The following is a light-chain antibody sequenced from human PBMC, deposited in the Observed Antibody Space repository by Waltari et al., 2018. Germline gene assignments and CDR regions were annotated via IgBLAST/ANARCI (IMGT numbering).Light chain of an antibody. CDR2: RNN. V-gene: IGLV1-40*01. Sequence: QSVLTQPPSVSGAPGQRVAISCTGTTSNIGAGFDVHWYRQDPGTAPKLLIYRNNYRPSGVPDRFSGSKSGTSASLAISALQAADDSDYYCQSYDTGLSAYVFGTGTKVIVL. J-gene: IGLJ1*01. CDR1: TSNIGAGFD. CDR3: QSYDTGLSAYV.